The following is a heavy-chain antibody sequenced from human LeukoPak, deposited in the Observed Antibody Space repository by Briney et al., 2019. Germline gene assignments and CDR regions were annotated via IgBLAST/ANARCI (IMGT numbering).Heavy chain of an antibody. CDR3: ARALVGAAFDT. J-gene: IGHJ4*02. Sequence: GGSLRLSCATSGFTVNVFSMHWVRPVPGKGPEWISSISGSRDFIYYADSVKGRFTISRDNAKNSLFLDMNSLRVEDTAVYFCARALVGAAFDTWGQGALLTVSS. CDR1: GFTVNVFS. D-gene: IGHD1-26*01. CDR2: ISGSRDFI. V-gene: IGHV3-21*06.